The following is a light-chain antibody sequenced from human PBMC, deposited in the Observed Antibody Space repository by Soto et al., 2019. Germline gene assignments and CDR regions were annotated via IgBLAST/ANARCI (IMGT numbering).Light chain of an antibody. Sequence: QSALTQPASVSGSPGQSITISCTGTSSDVGSYNLVSWYQQHPGKAPKLMIYEGSKRPSWVSNRFSGSKSGNTASLTISGLPAEDEADYYCCSYAGSSTWVFGGGTKVTVL. V-gene: IGLV2-23*01. CDR2: EGS. CDR3: CSYAGSSTWV. J-gene: IGLJ2*01. CDR1: SSDVGSYNL.